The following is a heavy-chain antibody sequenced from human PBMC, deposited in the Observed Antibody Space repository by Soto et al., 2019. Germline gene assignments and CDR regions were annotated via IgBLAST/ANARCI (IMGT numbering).Heavy chain of an antibody. Sequence: QITLKESGPTLVKPTQTLTLTCTFSGFSLSTSGVGVGWIRQPPGKALEWLALIYWDDDKRYSPSLKSRLTLTKDTSKNQVVLTMTNMDPVDTATYYCAHSREYYYDSSGYSNWFDPWGQGTLVTVSS. CDR3: AHSREYYYDSSGYSNWFDP. D-gene: IGHD3-22*01. CDR2: IYWDDDK. V-gene: IGHV2-5*02. J-gene: IGHJ5*02. CDR1: GFSLSTSGVG.